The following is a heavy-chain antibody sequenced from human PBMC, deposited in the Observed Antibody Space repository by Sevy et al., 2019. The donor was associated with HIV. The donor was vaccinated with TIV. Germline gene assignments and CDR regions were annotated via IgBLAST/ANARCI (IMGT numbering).Heavy chain of an antibody. Sequence: GGSLRLSCAASGFTFSSYAMHWVRQAPGKGLEWVAVISYDGSNKYYADSVKGRFTISRDNSKNTLYLQMNSLRAEDTAVYYCARPGGAAAGPYAFDIWGQGTMVTVPS. CDR3: ARPGGAAAGPYAFDI. CDR2: ISYDGSNK. J-gene: IGHJ3*02. D-gene: IGHD6-13*01. CDR1: GFTFSSYA. V-gene: IGHV3-30-3*01.